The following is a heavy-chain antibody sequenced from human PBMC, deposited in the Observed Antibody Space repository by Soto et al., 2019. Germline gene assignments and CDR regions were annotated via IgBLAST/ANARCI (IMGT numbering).Heavy chain of an antibody. CDR3: AKWLSAGSYYCDH. CDR2: TSRDGTTT. Sequence: GGSVRLSCAASGFTLSSYWMHWVRQAPGKGLVWVSRTSRDGTTTQYADSVKGRFTISKDNAKNTLYLQMSSLRVEDTAAYYCAKWLSAGSYYCDHWGQGALVTVSS. J-gene: IGHJ5*02. D-gene: IGHD1-26*01. CDR1: GFTLSSYW. V-gene: IGHV3-74*01.